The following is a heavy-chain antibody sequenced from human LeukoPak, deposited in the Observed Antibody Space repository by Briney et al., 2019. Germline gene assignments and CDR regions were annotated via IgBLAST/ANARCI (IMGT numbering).Heavy chain of an antibody. CDR3: ATLGFGELFTPNWFDP. D-gene: IGHD3-10*01. CDR2: FDPEDGET. V-gene: IGHV1-24*01. CDR1: GYTLTELS. Sequence: ASVKVSCKVSGYTLTELSMHRVRQAPGKGLEWMGGFDPEDGETIYAQKFQGRVTMTEDTSTDTAYMELSSLRSEDTAVYYCATLGFGELFTPNWFDPWGQGTLVTVSS. J-gene: IGHJ5*02.